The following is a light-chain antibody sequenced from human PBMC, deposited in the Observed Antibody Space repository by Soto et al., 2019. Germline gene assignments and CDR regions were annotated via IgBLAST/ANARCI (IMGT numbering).Light chain of an antibody. CDR3: QQSYTALVFT. J-gene: IGKJ3*01. Sequence: DIQMTQSPSSRSASVVEEVTITCRSSQRIGNYLNWYQHKLGKGPRLLIYAASSLQSGVPSRFSGSGSGTNFTLTISSLQPEDFATYYCQQSYTALVFTFGPGTKVDIK. V-gene: IGKV1-39*01. CDR2: AAS. CDR1: QRIGNY.